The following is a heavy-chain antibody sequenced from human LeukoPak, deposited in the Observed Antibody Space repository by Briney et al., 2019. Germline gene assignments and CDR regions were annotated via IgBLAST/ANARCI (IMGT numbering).Heavy chain of an antibody. CDR1: GFTFSSYW. V-gene: IGHV3-74*01. Sequence: TGGSLRLSCAASGFTFSSYWMHWVRQAPGKGLVWVSGINNEGSSTKYEDSVKGRFTISRDNAKNTLYLQTNSLRADDTAVYYCARGQGHGFDIWGQGTMVTVSS. J-gene: IGHJ3*02. CDR2: INNEGSST. CDR3: ARGQGHGFDI.